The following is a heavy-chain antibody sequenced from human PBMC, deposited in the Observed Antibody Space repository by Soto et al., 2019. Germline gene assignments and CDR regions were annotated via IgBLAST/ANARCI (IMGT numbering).Heavy chain of an antibody. CDR2: INHSGST. CDR3: ARGAEWFLYYYYGMDV. D-gene: IGHD3-3*01. V-gene: IGHV4-34*01. J-gene: IGHJ6*02. CDR1: GGSFSGYY. Sequence: NPSETLSLTCAFYGGSFSGYYWSCVRQPPGEGLEWIGEINHSGSTNYNPSLKSRVTISVDTSKNQFSLKLSSVTAADTAVYYCARGAEWFLYYYYGMDVWGQGTTVTVSS.